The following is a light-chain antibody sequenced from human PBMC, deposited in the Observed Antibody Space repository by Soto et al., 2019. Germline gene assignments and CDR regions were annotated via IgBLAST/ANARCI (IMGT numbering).Light chain of an antibody. CDR1: QRISTY. CDR3: QQSYSVPT. V-gene: IGKV1-39*01. Sequence: DIQMTQSPSSLSASVRDRVTITCRSSQRISTYLNWYRQKPGKAPDLLIYAASSLPTGVPPRFSGSGSGTDFTLTISSLQPEDFATYYCQQSYSVPTFGGGTKVDIK. J-gene: IGKJ4*01. CDR2: AAS.